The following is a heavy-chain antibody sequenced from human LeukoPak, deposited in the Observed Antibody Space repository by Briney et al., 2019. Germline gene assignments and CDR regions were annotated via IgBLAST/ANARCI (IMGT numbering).Heavy chain of an antibody. V-gene: IGHV4-39*07. CDR2: IYYSGST. D-gene: IGHD3/OR15-3a*01. CDR3: ARDLSLYGLVDY. CDR1: GGSISSSSYY. J-gene: IGHJ4*02. Sequence: SETLSLTCTVSGGSISSSSYYWGWIRQPPGKGLEWIGSIYYSGSTYYNPSLKSRVTISVDTSKNQFSLKLSSVTAADTAVYYCARDLSLYGLVDYWGQGTLVTVSS.